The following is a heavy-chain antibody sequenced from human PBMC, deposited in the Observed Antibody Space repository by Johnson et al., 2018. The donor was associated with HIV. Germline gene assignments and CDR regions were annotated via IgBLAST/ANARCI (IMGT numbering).Heavy chain of an antibody. Sequence: QMQLVESGGGVVQPGGSLRLSCAASGFTFSSYGMHWVRQVPGKGLEWVAVISYDGSNKYYADSVKGRFTISRDNSKNTLYLQMNSLRAEDTALYYCAKSTQASIVRESGPYGAFDIWGQGTMVTVSS. CDR2: ISYDGSNK. D-gene: IGHD3-10*01. J-gene: IGHJ3*02. CDR1: GFTFSSYG. CDR3: AKSTQASIVRESGPYGAFDI. V-gene: IGHV3-30*18.